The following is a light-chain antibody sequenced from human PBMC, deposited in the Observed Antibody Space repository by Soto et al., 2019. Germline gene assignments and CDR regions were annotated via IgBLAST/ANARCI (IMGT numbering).Light chain of an antibody. CDR2: DVN. CDR1: SNDVGGYNY. V-gene: IGLV2-14*01. Sequence: QSVLTQPASVSGSPGQSITISCTGTSNDVGGYNYVSWYQQDPGKAPKLMIYDVNNRPSGVSNRFSGSKSGNTASLTISGLQAEDEAYYYCSSYTSSSTLAVFGGGTQLTVL. CDR3: SSYTSSSTLAV. J-gene: IGLJ2*01.